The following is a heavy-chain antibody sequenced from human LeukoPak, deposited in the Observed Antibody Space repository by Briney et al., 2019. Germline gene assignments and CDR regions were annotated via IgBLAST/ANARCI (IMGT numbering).Heavy chain of an antibody. Sequence: PSETLSLTCTVSGASIRSGDYYWSWIRQPPGKGLEWIGYIYDSGSTYYNPSLKSRVTISVDTSKNQFSLKLSSVTAADTAVYYCARGDTTGYSSGWYEGDWFDPWGQGTLVTVSS. D-gene: IGHD6-19*01. CDR1: GASIRSGDYY. CDR3: ARGDTTGYSSGWYEGDWFDP. J-gene: IGHJ5*02. CDR2: IYDSGST. V-gene: IGHV4-30-4*02.